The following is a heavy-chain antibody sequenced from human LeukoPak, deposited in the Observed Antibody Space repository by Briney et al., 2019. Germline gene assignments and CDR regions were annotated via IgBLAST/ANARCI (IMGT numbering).Heavy chain of an antibody. J-gene: IGHJ6*02. Sequence: ASVKVSCKASGYTFTSYDFNWVRQATGQRPEWMGWMSPNSGDTGYAQKFQDRVTMTRNTSISTAYMELSSLRSDDTAVYYCARGPVEAVFGVSTEDWGQGTTVTVSS. V-gene: IGHV1-8*01. CDR1: GYTFTSYD. CDR3: ARGPVEAVFGVSTED. CDR2: MSPNSGDT. D-gene: IGHD3-10*02.